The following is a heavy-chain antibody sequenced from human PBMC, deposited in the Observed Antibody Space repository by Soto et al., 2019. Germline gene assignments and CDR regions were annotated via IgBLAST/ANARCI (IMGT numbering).Heavy chain of an antibody. J-gene: IGHJ4*02. CDR2: IFHTGST. CDR3: ASCSGSYHEFDY. Sequence: SETLSLTCAVSSYSISSGHYWAWLRQPPGKGLEWIGSIFHTGSTYYNPSLKSRVTMSVDTSKNRFSLKLSSVTAADTAVYYCASCSGSYHEFDYWGQGTLVTVSS. D-gene: IGHD1-26*01. V-gene: IGHV4-38-2*01. CDR1: SYSISSGHY.